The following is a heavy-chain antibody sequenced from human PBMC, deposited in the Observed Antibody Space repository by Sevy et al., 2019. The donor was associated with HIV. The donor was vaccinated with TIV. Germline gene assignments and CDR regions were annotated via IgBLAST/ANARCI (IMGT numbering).Heavy chain of an antibody. CDR3: ARDSPVHYVTSAFDI. CDR2: IYTCGST. V-gene: IGHV4-61*02. D-gene: IGHD4-17*01. J-gene: IGHJ3*02. Sequence: SETLSLTCTVSGGSISSGSYYWSWIRQPAGKGLEWIGRIYTCGSTNYNPSLKSRVTISVDTSKNQFSLKLSSVTAADTAAYYCARDSPVHYVTSAFDIWGQGTMVTVSS. CDR1: GGSISSGSYY.